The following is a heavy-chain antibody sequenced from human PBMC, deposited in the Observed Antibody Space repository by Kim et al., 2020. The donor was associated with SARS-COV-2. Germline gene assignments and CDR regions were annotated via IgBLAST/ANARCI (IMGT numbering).Heavy chain of an antibody. J-gene: IGHJ4*02. CDR2: ISYDGSNK. CDR3: ARGDSSSSQLVD. V-gene: IGHV3-30*04. CDR1: GFTFSSYA. Sequence: GGSLRLSCAASGFTFSSYAMHWVRQAPGKGLEWVAVISYDGSNKYYVDSVKGRFTISRDNSKNTLYLQMNSLRAEDTAVYYCARGDSSSSQLVDWGQGTLVTVSS. D-gene: IGHD6-6*01.